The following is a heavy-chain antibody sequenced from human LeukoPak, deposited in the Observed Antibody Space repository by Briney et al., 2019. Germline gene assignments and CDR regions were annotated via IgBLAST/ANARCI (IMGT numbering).Heavy chain of an antibody. CDR2: ISYDGSNK. CDR3: AKSDYGSGSYSFYDY. Sequence: GRSLRLSCAASGFTFSSYGMHWVRQAPGKGLEWVAVISYDGSNKYYADSVKGRFTISRDNSKNTLYLQMNSLRAEDTAVYYCAKSDYGSGSYSFYDYWGQGTLVTVSS. J-gene: IGHJ4*02. D-gene: IGHD3-10*01. V-gene: IGHV3-30*18. CDR1: GFTFSSYG.